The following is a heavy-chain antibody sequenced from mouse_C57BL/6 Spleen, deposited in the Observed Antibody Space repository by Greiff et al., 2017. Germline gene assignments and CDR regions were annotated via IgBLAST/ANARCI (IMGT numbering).Heavy chain of an antibody. CDR2: IYPGDGDT. Sequence: VQLQQSGPELVKPGASVKISCKASGYAFRSSWMNWVKQRPGKGLEWIGRIYPGDGDTNYNGKFKGKATLTADKSSSTAYMQLSSLTSEDSAVYFCARLTTVVASPPYYFDDWGQGTTLTVSS. D-gene: IGHD1-1*01. V-gene: IGHV1-82*01. J-gene: IGHJ2*01. CDR3: ARLTTVVASPPYYFDD. CDR1: GYAFRSSW.